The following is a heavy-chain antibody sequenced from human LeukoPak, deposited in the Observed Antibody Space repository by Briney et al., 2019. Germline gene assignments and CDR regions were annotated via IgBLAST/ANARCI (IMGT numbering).Heavy chain of an antibody. Sequence: GGSLRLSCSASGFALSDYYMSWIRQAPGKGLEWVSYISSSSIYTNYADSVKGRFTISRDNAKNSLYLQMNSLRAEDTAVYYCARDREYYFDYWGQGTLVTVSS. CDR3: ARDREYYFDY. CDR2: ISSSSIYT. J-gene: IGHJ4*02. CDR1: GFALSDYY. V-gene: IGHV3-11*06.